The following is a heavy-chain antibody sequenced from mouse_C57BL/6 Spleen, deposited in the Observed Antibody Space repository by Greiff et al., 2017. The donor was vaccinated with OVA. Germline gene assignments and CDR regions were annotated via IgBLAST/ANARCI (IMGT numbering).Heavy chain of an antibody. CDR2: INPSSGYT. J-gene: IGHJ1*03. V-gene: IGHV1-4*01. CDR1: GYTFTSYT. Sequence: QVQLQQSGAELARPGASVKMSCKASGYTFTSYTMHWVKQRPGQGLEWIGYINPSSGYTKYNQKFKDKATLTADKSSSTAYMQLSSLTSEDSAVYYCAREGIYDYDDWYFDVWGTGTTVTVSS. D-gene: IGHD2-4*01. CDR3: AREGIYDYDDWYFDV.